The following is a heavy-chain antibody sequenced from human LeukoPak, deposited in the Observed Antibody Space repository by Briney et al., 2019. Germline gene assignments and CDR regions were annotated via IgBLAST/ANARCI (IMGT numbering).Heavy chain of an antibody. Sequence: SETLSLTCAVYGGSFSGYYWSWIRQPPGKGLEWIGEINHSGSTNYNPSLKSRVTISVDTSKNQFSLKLSSVTAADTAVYYCARAPPGVYYFDYWGQGTLVTVSS. V-gene: IGHV4-34*01. CDR1: GGSFSGYY. J-gene: IGHJ4*02. D-gene: IGHD3-10*01. CDR3: ARAPPGVYYFDY. CDR2: INHSGST.